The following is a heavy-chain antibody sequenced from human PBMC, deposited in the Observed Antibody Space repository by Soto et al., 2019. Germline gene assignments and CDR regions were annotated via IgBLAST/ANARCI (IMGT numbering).Heavy chain of an antibody. CDR3: AREGVTIFGVVIRGLRRKGSYGMDV. V-gene: IGHV3-66*01. D-gene: IGHD3-3*01. Sequence: EVQLVESGGGLVQPGGSLRLSCAASGFTVSSNYMSWVRQAPGKGLEWVSVIYSGGSTYYADSVKGRFTISRDNSKNTLYLQMNSLRAEDTAVYYWAREGVTIFGVVIRGLRRKGSYGMDVWGQGTTVTVSS. J-gene: IGHJ6*02. CDR2: IYSGGST. CDR1: GFTVSSNY.